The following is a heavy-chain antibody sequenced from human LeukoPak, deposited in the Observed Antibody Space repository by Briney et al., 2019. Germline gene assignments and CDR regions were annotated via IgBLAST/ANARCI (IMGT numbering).Heavy chain of an antibody. CDR2: IIPIFGTA. Sequence: GASVKVSCKASGGTFSSYAISWVRQAPGQGLEWMGGIIPIFGTANYAQKFQGRVTITADESTSTAYMELSSLRSEDTAVYYCAREGHCGGDCHLDYWGQGTLVTVSS. CDR1: GGTFSSYA. J-gene: IGHJ4*02. D-gene: IGHD2-21*02. V-gene: IGHV1-69*13. CDR3: AREGHCGGDCHLDY.